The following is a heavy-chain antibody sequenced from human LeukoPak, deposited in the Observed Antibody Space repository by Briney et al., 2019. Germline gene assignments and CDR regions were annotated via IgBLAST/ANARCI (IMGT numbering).Heavy chain of an antibody. D-gene: IGHD2-15*01. Sequence: GGSLRLSCAASGFTFSSNSMSWVRHAPGKGLEWVSAINYSGDATYYVDSVKGRFTISRDNSKNTLYLQMNSLRAEDTAIYYCAKGYCSGGNCYQYFDYWGQGTLVTVAS. J-gene: IGHJ4*02. CDR3: AKGYCSGGNCYQYFDY. CDR2: INYSGDAT. CDR1: GFTFSSNS. V-gene: IGHV3-23*01.